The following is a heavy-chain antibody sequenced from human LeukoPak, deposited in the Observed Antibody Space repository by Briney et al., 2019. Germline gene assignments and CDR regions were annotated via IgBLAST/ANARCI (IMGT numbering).Heavy chain of an antibody. CDR2: IIPIFGTA. V-gene: IGHV1-69*13. Sequence: ASVKVSCKASGGTFSSYAISWVRQAPGQGLEWMGGIIPIFGTANYAQKFQGRVTITADESTSTAYMELSSLRSEDMAVYYCAREGSGSTSRYYYYGMDVWGQGTTVTVSS. D-gene: IGHD2-2*01. CDR3: AREGSGSTSRYYYYGMDV. CDR1: GGTFSSYA. J-gene: IGHJ6*02.